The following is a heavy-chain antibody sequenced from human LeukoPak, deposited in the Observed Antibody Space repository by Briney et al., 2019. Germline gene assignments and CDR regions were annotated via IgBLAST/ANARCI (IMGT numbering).Heavy chain of an antibody. CDR1: GLTFSEYW. J-gene: IGHJ4*02. D-gene: IGHD2-2*01. Sequence: GGALRLSCTASGLTFSEYWRTWVGQAPGKGGEWVANINQDGSAKYYVGSVKGGFTISRDNAKNSLYLQMDSLRVEDTATYYCARWRGSTSERSDYWGQGTLVTVSS. V-gene: IGHV3-7*01. CDR2: INQDGSAK. CDR3: ARWRGSTSERSDY.